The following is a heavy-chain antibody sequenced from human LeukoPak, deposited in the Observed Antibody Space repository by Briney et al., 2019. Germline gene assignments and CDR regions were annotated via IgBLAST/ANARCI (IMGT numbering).Heavy chain of an antibody. J-gene: IGHJ6*01. V-gene: IGHV3-64*01. D-gene: IGHD3-22*01. Sequence: GGSLRLSCAVSGFTLSSHVMHWVRQPPGKGLEYVAGISRNGGSTYNAHSPQGRFTISRDNSKKTQYLQMNSLRAEDTAVYYCASSLTYYYDRSGYCRYVMDVWGQGTTVTVCS. CDR3: ASSLTYYYDRSGYCRYVMDV. CDR2: ISRNGGST. CDR1: GFTLSSHV.